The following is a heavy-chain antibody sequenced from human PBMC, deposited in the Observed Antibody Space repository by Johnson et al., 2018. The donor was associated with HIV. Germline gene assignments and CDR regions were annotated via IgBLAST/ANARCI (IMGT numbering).Heavy chain of an antibody. CDR2: IKQDGSEK. D-gene: IGHD6-19*01. V-gene: IGHV3-7*01. Sequence: VQLVESGGGLVQPGGSLRLSCAASGFTFSSYWMSWVRQAPGKGLEWVANIKQDGSEKYYADSVKGRFTLSRDNSKNTLDLQMNSLTIEDTAVFYCASGWGIVVSDAFDIWGQGTMVTVSS. CDR3: ASGWGIVVSDAFDI. CDR1: GFTFSSYW. J-gene: IGHJ3*02.